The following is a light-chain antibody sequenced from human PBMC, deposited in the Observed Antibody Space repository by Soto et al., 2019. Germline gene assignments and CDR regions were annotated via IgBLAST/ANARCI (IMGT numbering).Light chain of an antibody. V-gene: IGLV2-14*01. CDR1: SGDVGAYNY. J-gene: IGLJ1*01. Sequence: QSALTQPASVSGSPGQSITISCTGASGDVGAYNYVSWYQHHPGKAPKLIISDVSIRPSGVSDRFSGSKSGNTASLTISGLQAEDEADYYCSSYTTSSTQDFGTGTKVTVL. CDR3: SSYTTSSTQD. CDR2: DVS.